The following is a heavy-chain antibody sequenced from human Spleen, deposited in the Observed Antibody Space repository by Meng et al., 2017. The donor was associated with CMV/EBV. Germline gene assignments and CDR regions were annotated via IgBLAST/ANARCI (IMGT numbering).Heavy chain of an antibody. D-gene: IGHD2-15*01. CDR3: AKDRVEGLRDL. J-gene: IGHJ3*01. CDR2: VSGSGRIR. CDR1: GSTVSNLE. Sequence: CVDSGSTVSNLEVGWGRKAPGRGLEWVSGVSGSGRIRHYADTVRGRFTISRDNSENTLYLQLDSLRAEDTALYYGAKDRVEGLRDLWGQGTMVTVSS. V-gene: IGHV3-23*01.